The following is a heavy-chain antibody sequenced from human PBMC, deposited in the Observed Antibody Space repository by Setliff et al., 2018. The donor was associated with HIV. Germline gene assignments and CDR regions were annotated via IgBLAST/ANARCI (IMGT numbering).Heavy chain of an antibody. J-gene: IGHJ4*02. CDR2: IYYSGST. D-gene: IGHD6-6*01. V-gene: IGHV4-31*11. CDR3: ARAGSSSPYYFDY. Sequence: SETLSLTCAVSGGSINNDIYFWSWIRQYPGKGLEWIGYIYYSGSTYYNPSLKSRITISVDTSKNQFSLRLSSVTAADTAVYYCARAGSSSPYYFDYWGQGTLVTVSS. CDR1: GGSINNDIYF.